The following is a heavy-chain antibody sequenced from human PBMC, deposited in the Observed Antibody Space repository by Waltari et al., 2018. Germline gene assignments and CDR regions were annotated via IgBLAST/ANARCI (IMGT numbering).Heavy chain of an antibody. D-gene: IGHD2-8*01. CDR2: INADNGNT. V-gene: IGHV1-3*01. CDR3: ARAYCINGVCYSGYYVDY. CDR1: GYTFTGYT. Sequence: QVQLVQSGAEVKKPGASVKVSCKASGYTFTGYTIHWVRQAPGKGLGWMGWINADNGNTKYSQKFQGRVTITRDTSANTADMELSSLRSEDTAVYYCARAYCINGVCYSGYYVDYWGQGTLVTVSS. J-gene: IGHJ4*02.